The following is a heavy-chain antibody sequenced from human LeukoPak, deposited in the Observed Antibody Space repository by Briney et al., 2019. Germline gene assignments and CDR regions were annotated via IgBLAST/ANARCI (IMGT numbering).Heavy chain of an antibody. CDR2: IYPGDSDT. D-gene: IGHD6-19*01. CDR3: ASLLYSSGWYWSDP. J-gene: IGHJ5*02. Sequence: GESLKISCQGSGYNFSNNWIGWVRQMPGKGLEWMGIIYPGDSDTRYSPSFKGQVTISADKSISTAYLQWDSLKAADTPMYSCASLLYSSGWYWSDPWGQGTLVTVSS. CDR1: GYNFSNNW. V-gene: IGHV5-51*01.